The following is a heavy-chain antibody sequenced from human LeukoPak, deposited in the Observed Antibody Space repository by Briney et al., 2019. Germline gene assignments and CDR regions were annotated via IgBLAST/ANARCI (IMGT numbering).Heavy chain of an antibody. Sequence: SQTLSLTCTVSGGSISSGDYYWSWIRQPQGKGLEWIGYIYYIGNTFYNPSLKSRVTISVDTSKNQFSLKLSSVTAADTAVYYCASAYCGGDCTPYWYFDLWGRGTLVTVSS. J-gene: IGHJ2*01. D-gene: IGHD2-21*02. CDR3: ASAYCGGDCTPYWYFDL. V-gene: IGHV4-30-4*01. CDR2: IYYIGNT. CDR1: GGSISSGDYY.